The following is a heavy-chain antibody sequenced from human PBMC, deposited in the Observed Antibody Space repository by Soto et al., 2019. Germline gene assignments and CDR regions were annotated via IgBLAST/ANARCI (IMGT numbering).Heavy chain of an antibody. CDR2: IVPIFGA. V-gene: IGHV1-69*12. D-gene: IGHD3-22*01. CDR3: ARGGSDYEGSGYYQGHV. Sequence: VQLVQSGAEVKKPGSSVKVSCKSSGGTFSNYGFSWVRQAPGQGLECMGVIVPIFGAEHSHKFQGRVTITADESTNTVFMELRGLRSEDTSVYYCARGGSDYEGSGYYQGHVWGQGTTVTVSS. J-gene: IGHJ6*02. CDR1: GGTFSNYG.